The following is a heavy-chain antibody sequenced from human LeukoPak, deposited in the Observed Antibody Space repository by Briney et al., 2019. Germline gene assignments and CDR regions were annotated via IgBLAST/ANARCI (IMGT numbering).Heavy chain of an antibody. D-gene: IGHD2-15*01. CDR2: ISSSSSYM. CDR1: GFTFNTYS. CDR3: ARRLRYCSGGSCYRFDY. V-gene: IGHV3-21*01. Sequence: GGSLRLSCAASGFTFNTYSMNWVRQAPGKGLEWVSCISSSSSYMYYADSVRGRFTISRDNAKRSLYLQMNSLRAEDTAVYYCARRLRYCSGGSCYRFDYWGQGTLVTVSS. J-gene: IGHJ4*02.